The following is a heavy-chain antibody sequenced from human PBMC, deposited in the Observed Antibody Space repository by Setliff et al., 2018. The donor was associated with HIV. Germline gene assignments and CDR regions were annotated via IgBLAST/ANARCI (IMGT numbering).Heavy chain of an antibody. CDR1: GFTFGDYA. V-gene: IGHV3-49*04. D-gene: IGHD3-9*01. CDR3: TRSQLRYFDWTPLDAFDI. Sequence: PGGSLRLSCKASGFTFGDYAMSWVRQAPGKGLEWVSFLRSKAYGGTTEYAASVKGRFTISRDDSRSIAYLQMNSLKTEDTAVYYCTRSQLRYFDWTPLDAFDIWGQGTMVTVSS. CDR2: LRSKAYGGTT. J-gene: IGHJ3*02.